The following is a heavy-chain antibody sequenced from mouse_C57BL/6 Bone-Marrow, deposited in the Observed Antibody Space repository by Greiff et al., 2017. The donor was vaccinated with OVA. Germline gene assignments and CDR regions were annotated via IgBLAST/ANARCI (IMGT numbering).Heavy chain of an antibody. Sequence: EVKLEESGGGLVQPGGSMKLSCVASGFTFSNYWMNWVRQSPAKGLEWVAQIRLKSDNYATHYAESVKGRFTISRDDSKSSVYLQMNNLRAEDTGIYYCTGRDGYYFDYWGQGTTLTVSS. CDR2: IRLKSDNYAT. V-gene: IGHV6-3*01. CDR3: TGRDGYYFDY. CDR1: GFTFSNYW. D-gene: IGHD3-3*01. J-gene: IGHJ2*01.